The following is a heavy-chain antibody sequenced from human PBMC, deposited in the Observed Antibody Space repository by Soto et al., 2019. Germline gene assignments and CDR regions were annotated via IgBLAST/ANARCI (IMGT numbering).Heavy chain of an antibody. J-gene: IGHJ4*02. CDR1: GGGNLRDYR. Sequence: QVQLVQSGAEVKEPGSSVKVSCKASGGGNLRDYRTTWVRRAPGLGLEWMGGIIPKLGSANYAQNFQGRVTITADESTNTVYMELRSLRSDDTAVYYCARGGDSYTFGAGYWGQGTPVTVSS. D-gene: IGHD2-21*01. CDR2: IIPKLGSA. V-gene: IGHV1-69*01. CDR3: ARGGDSYTFGAGY.